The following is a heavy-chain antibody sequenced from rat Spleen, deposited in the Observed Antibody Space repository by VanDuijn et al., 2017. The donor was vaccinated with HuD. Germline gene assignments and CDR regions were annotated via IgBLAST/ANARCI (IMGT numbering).Heavy chain of an antibody. J-gene: IGHJ2*01. V-gene: IGHV5-25*01. D-gene: IGHD1-3*01. CDR3: ARHILGYGSLFY. Sequence: EVQLVESGGGLVQPGRSMKLSCAASGFTFSDYYMAWVRQAPTKGLEWVATTSTGGCITFYRYSVKGRFTISRDDATTILYLQVDSLRSEDTATYYCARHILGYGSLFYWGQGVMVTVSS. CDR1: GFTFSDYY. CDR2: TSTGGCIT.